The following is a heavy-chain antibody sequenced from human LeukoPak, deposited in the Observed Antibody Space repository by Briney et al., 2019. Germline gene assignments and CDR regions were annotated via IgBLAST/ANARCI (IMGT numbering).Heavy chain of an antibody. CDR1: GFTFSRYY. D-gene: IGHD1-1*01. J-gene: IGHJ4*02. V-gene: IGHV3-21*01. CDR2: ISSSSTYI. CDR3: ARDRTDGDY. Sequence: GGSLTLSCAASGFTFSRYYMNWVRQAPGKGLEWVSSISSSSTYIYYADSVKGRFTISRDNAKNSLYLQMNSLRAEDTAVYYCARDRTDGDYWGQGTLVTVSS.